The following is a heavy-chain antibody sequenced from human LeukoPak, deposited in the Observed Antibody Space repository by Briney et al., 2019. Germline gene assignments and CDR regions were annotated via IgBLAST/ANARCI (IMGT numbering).Heavy chain of an antibody. CDR2: IYYSGST. D-gene: IGHD2/OR15-2a*01. CDR3: ARDRSFSHGMDV. J-gene: IGHJ6*02. Sequence: NASETLSLTCTVSGGSISSGGYYWSWIHQHPGKGLEWIGYIYYSGSTYYNPSLKSRVTISVDTSKNQFSLKLSSVTAADTAVYYCARDRSFSHGMDVWGQGTTVTVSS. CDR1: GGSISSGGYY. V-gene: IGHV4-31*03.